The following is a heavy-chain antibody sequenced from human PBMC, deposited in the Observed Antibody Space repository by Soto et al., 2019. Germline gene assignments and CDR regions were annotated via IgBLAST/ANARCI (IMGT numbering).Heavy chain of an antibody. CDR2: ISAYNGNT. V-gene: IGHV1-18*01. CDR1: GYTFTSYG. Sequence: ASVKVSCKASGYTFTSYGISWVRQAPGQGLEWMGWISAYNGNTNYAQKLQGRVTMTTDTSTSTAYMELRSLRSDDTAVYFCARIPYCSGGSCYREHPFDYWGQGTLVTVSS. CDR3: ARIPYCSGGSCYREHPFDY. J-gene: IGHJ4*02. D-gene: IGHD2-15*01.